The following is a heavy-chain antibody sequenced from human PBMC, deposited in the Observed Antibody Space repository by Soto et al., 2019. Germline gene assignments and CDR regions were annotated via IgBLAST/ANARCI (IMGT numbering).Heavy chain of an antibody. CDR2: IDYSGNT. J-gene: IGHJ2*01. D-gene: IGHD3-10*02. CDR3: ARVFLFQAEDGIRDVRSVSPFLLNRSSDL. Sequence: EKGLEWIGYIDYSGNTKYILSLKSRVTLSVDTSKQQYSLKLSSVTSADKDVYYCARVFLFQAEDGIRDVRSVSPFLLNRSSDL. V-gene: IGHV4-59*01.